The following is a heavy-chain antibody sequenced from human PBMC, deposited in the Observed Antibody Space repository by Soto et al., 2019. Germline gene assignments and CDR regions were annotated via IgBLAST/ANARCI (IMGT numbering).Heavy chain of an antibody. J-gene: IGHJ6*02. D-gene: IGHD3-16*01. V-gene: IGHV3-64*02. CDR3: ARGKIPYGLDV. CDR1: GFTFSKYP. CDR2: IISDGGTT. Sequence: EVHLVESGEDLVQPGGSLRLSCAASGFTFSKYPMHWVRQAPGKGLEYFSSIISDGGTTFYSDSVRGRFTMSRDNLKNTLYIKMRRLRVEYMAVYYCARGKIPYGLDVWGQGTTVTVS.